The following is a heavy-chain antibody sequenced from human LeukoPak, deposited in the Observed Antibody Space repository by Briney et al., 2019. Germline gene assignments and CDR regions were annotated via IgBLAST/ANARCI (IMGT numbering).Heavy chain of an antibody. V-gene: IGHV3-48*01. D-gene: IGHD2-2*02. CDR1: GFTFSSYS. CDR3: ARDSPAAIDY. Sequence: GGSLRLSCAASGFTFSSYSMNWVRQAPGKGLEWVTYISSSSSTIYYADSVKGRFTISRDNAKNSLYLQMNSLRAEDTAVYYCARDSPAAIDYWGQGTLVTVSS. J-gene: IGHJ4*02. CDR2: ISSSSSTI.